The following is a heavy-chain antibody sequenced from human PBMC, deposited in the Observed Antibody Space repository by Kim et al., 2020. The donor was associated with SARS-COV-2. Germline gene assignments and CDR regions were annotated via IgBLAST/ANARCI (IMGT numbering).Heavy chain of an antibody. CDR2: ISYDGSNK. D-gene: IGHD3-3*01. CDR1: GFTFSSYG. V-gene: IGHV3-30*18. Sequence: GGSLRLSCAASGFTFSSYGMHWVRQAPGKGLEWVAAISYDGSNKYYADSVKGRFTISRDNSKNTLYLQMNSLRAEDTAVYYCAKAARITGDTSFGVVSYYCLGVWGRRPTVTVP. CDR3: AKAARITGDTSFGVVSYYCLGV. J-gene: IGHJ6*02.